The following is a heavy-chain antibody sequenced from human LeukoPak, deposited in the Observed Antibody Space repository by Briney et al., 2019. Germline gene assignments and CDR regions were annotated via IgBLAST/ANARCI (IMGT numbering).Heavy chain of an antibody. D-gene: IGHD3-10*01. CDR2: ISYDGSNQ. CDR1: GFTFSSYW. V-gene: IGHV3-30*03. J-gene: IGHJ3*02. CDR3: ARVRADGGLGEFGAFDI. Sequence: QSGGSLRLSCAASGFTFSSYWMSWVRQAPGKGLEWVAVISYDGSNQFYADSVKGRFTISRDNSKNTLYLQMNSLRDDDTAVYYCARVRADGGLGEFGAFDIWGQGTMVTVSS.